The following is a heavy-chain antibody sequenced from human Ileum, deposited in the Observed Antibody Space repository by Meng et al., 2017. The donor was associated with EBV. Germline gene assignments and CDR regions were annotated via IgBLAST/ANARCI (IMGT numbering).Heavy chain of an antibody. CDR1: GGSIRSYY. V-gene: IGHV4-59*08. CDR3: ARGGWSLDY. Sequence: HVCGPGLVKPSGTLFLPCTVLGGSIRSYYWGWIRQPRGKGLEWIGYIYYSGSTNYNPSLKSRVTISVDTSKNQFSLNLSSVTAADTAVYYCARGGWSLDYWGQGTLVTVSS. J-gene: IGHJ4*02. D-gene: IGHD2-15*01. CDR2: IYYSGST.